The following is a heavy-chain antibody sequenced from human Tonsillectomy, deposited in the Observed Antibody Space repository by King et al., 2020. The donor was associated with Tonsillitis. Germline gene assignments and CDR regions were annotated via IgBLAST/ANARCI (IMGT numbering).Heavy chain of an antibody. CDR1: GGSISSGDYY. Sequence: VQLQESGPGLVKPSQTLSLTCSVSGGSISSGDYYWSWIRQPPGKGLEWIGYIYYSGSTYYNPSLKSRVSISLDTSKNQFSLKLSSVTAADTAVYYCARDRAILYTGGGFAPWGQGTLVTVSS. CDR3: ARDRAILYTGGGFAP. V-gene: IGHV4-30-4*01. CDR2: IYYSGST. J-gene: IGHJ5*02. D-gene: IGHD3-16*01.